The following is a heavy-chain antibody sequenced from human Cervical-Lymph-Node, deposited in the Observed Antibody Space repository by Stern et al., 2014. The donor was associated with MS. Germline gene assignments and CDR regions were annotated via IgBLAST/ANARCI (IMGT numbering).Heavy chain of an antibody. CDR1: GFTFTNAW. CDR2: IKSKADGGTT. CDR3: TTSVRVSVYFDY. D-gene: IGHD5/OR15-5a*01. V-gene: IGHV3-15*01. J-gene: IGHJ4*02. Sequence: VQLVESGGGLVRPGGSLRLSCAASGFTFTNAWMNWVRQAPGKGLEWLGRIKSKADGGTTEDAAPMKGRFTISRDDSKNTVYLLMNSLKSEDTAVYYCTTSVRVSVYFDYWGQGTLVTVSS.